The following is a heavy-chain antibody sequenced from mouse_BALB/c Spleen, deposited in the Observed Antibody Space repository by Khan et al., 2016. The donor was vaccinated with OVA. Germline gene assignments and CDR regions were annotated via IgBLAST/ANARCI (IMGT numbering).Heavy chain of an antibody. CDR3: ARNGNYWYLDV. Sequence: QIQLVQSGPGLKKPGETVRISCKASGYTFTNYGMNWVKQAPGKGLKWMGWINTYTGEPTYADDFKGRFAFSLETSASTAYLYIHNLKHAETATSFCARNGNYWYLDVWGAGTTVTVSS. V-gene: IGHV9-3-1*01. D-gene: IGHD2-1*01. J-gene: IGHJ1*01. CDR1: GYTFTNYG. CDR2: INTYTGEP.